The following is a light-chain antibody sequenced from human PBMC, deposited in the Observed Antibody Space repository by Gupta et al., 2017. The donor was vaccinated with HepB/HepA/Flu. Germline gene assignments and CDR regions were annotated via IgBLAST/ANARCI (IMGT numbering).Light chain of an antibody. CDR2: KAS. CDR1: QTISTW. V-gene: IGKV1-5*03. J-gene: IGKJ1*01. CDR3: QQYNSFPWA. Sequence: DIQMTQSPSTLSASVGDRVTITCRASQTISTWLAWYQQKPGKVPKLLIYKASTLASGVPSRFSGSGSGTEFTLTISSLQPDDFATYYGQQYNSFPWAFGQGTKVEIK.